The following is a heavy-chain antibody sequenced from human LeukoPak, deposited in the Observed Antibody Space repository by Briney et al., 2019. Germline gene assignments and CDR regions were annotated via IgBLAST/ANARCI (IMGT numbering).Heavy chain of an antibody. CDR1: GFTFSSYW. Sequence: GGSLRLSCAASGFTFSSYWMHWVRQAPGKGLVWVSRIDGDGTTTNYADSVKGRFTISRDNAKNTLYLQINSLSAEDTAVYYCYVHHYYYYMDVWGKGTTVTVSS. J-gene: IGHJ6*03. CDR2: IDGDGTTT. CDR3: YVHHYYYYMDV. D-gene: IGHD3-16*01. V-gene: IGHV3-74*01.